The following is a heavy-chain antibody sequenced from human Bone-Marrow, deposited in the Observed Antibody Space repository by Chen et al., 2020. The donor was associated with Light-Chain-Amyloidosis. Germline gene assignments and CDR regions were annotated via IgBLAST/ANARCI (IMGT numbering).Heavy chain of an antibody. D-gene: IGHD5-12*01. CDR3: ARRRDGYNFDY. J-gene: IGHJ4*02. V-gene: IGHV5-51*01. Sequence: EVQLEQSGPEVKKPGESLKISCKGSGYTFPNYWIGWVRQMPGKGLEWMGVIYPDDSDARYSPSLEGQVTIPANTSITTAYLQWRSLKASDTAMYYCARRRDGYNFDYWGQGTLVTVSS. CDR1: GYTFPNYW. CDR2: IYPDDSDA.